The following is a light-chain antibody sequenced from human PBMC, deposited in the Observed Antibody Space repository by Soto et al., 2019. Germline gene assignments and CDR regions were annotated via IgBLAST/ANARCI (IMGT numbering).Light chain of an antibody. Sequence: EIVLTQSPATLSLSPGERATLSCRASQSVSSYLAWYQQKPGQAPRLLIYDASNRATGIPARFSGSGSGTDFTLTISSLEPEDFALYYCQQRSNWPTFGHGTRLEIK. CDR1: QSVSSY. J-gene: IGKJ5*01. V-gene: IGKV3-11*01. CDR2: DAS. CDR3: QQRSNWPT.